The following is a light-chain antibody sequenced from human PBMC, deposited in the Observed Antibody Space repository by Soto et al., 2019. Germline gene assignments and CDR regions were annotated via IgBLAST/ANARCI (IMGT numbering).Light chain of an antibody. Sequence: EIVLTQSPATLSLSPGERATLSCRASQSVSSYLAWYQQKPGQAPRLLIYGASTRATGIPARFSGSGSETEFTLTISSLEPEDAAVYYCQQRSNWPPITFGQGTRLEIK. CDR1: QSVSSY. V-gene: IGKV3-11*01. CDR2: GAS. CDR3: QQRSNWPPIT. J-gene: IGKJ5*01.